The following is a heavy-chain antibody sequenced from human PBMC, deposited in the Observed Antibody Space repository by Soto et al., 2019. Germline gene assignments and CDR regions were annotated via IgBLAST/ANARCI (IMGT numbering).Heavy chain of an antibody. CDR2: ISSSSSYT. J-gene: IGHJ5*02. D-gene: IGHD5-12*01. CDR1: GFTFSDYY. Sequence: GGSLRLSCAASGFTFSDYYMSLIRQAPGKGLEWVSYISSSSSYTNYADSVKGRFTISRDNDKNSLYLQMNSLRAEDTAVYYCARVVTRDGYINWFEPWGQGTLVTVSS. CDR3: ARVVTRDGYINWFEP. V-gene: IGHV3-11*06.